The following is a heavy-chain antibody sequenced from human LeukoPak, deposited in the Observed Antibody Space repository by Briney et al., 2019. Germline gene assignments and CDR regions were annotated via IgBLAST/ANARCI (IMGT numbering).Heavy chain of an antibody. V-gene: IGHV4-34*01. CDR3: ARRGRYYYGSGSYYNSYYYGMDV. Sequence: PSETLSLTCAVYGGSFSGYYWSWIRQPPGKGLEWIGEINHSGSTNYNPSLKSRVTISVDTSKNQFSLKLSSVTAADTAVYYCARRGRYYYGSGSYYNSYYYGMDVWGQGTTVTVSS. CDR2: INHSGST. D-gene: IGHD3-10*01. J-gene: IGHJ6*02. CDR1: GGSFSGYY.